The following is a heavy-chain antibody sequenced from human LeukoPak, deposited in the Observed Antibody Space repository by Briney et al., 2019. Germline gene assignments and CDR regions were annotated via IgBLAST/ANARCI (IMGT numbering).Heavy chain of an antibody. CDR2: IYYSGST. J-gene: IGHJ4*02. CDR3: ARHTYARPFDS. V-gene: IGHV4-31*03. D-gene: IGHD6-6*01. CDR1: GGSISSGGYY. Sequence: PSQTLSLTCTVSGGSISSGGYYWSWIRQHPGKGLEWIGYIYYSGSTYYNPSLKSRVTISVDASKNQFSLKVSSVTAADTAIYYCARHTYARPFDSWGQGTLVTVSS.